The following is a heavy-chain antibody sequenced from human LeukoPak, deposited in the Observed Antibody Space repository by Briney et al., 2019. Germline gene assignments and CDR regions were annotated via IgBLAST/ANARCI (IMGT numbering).Heavy chain of an antibody. CDR3: ARDRGARMVRGGIYFDY. Sequence: SETRSFTGTVSVGSISSYSWTWIRQPAGKGREWIGRIYTSGSTNYNPSLKSRVTMSVDTSKNQFSLKLSSVTAADTAVYYCARDRGARMVRGGIYFDYWGQGTLVTVSS. CDR1: VGSISSYS. J-gene: IGHJ4*02. V-gene: IGHV4-4*07. CDR2: IYTSGST. D-gene: IGHD3-10*01.